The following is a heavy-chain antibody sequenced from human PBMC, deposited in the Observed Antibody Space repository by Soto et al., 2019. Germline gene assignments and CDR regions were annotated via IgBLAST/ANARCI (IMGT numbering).Heavy chain of an antibody. D-gene: IGHD6-13*01. CDR1: GYTFTSYG. V-gene: IGHV1-18*04. J-gene: IGHJ4*02. CDR2: ISAYNGNT. Sequence: QVQLVQSGAEVKKPGASVKVSCKASGYTFTSYGISWVRQAPGQGLKGMGWISAYNGNTNYAQKLQGRVTMTTDTSTSTAYMELRSLRSDDTAVYYCARDNNGRGSSWPFDYWGQGTLVTVSS. CDR3: ARDNNGRGSSWPFDY.